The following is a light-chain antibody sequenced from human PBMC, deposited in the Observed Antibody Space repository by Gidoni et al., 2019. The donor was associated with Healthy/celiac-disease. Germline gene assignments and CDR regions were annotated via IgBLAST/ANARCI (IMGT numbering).Light chain of an antibody. J-gene: IGKJ1*01. CDR3: QQYNNWPWT. CDR2: GAS. Sequence: EIVMTQSPATLSVSPGERGTLSCRASQRVSSNLAWYQQKPGQAPKLLIYGASTRATGIPARFSGSGSGTDFTLTISSLQSEDFAVYYCQQYNNWPWTFGQGTKVEIK. V-gene: IGKV3-15*01. CDR1: QRVSSN.